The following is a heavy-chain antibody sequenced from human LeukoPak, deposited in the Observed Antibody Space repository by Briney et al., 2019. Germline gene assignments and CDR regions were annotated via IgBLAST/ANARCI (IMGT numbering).Heavy chain of an antibody. Sequence: SGGSLRLPCAASGFTFSSYTMNWVRQAPGRGLEWVSYISSSSTTIYYADSVKGRFTISRDNAKNSLFLQMNSLRDEDTAVYYCAANPTVYNYFDPWGQGTLVTVSS. CDR2: ISSSSTTI. V-gene: IGHV3-48*02. J-gene: IGHJ5*02. CDR3: AANPTVYNYFDP. CDR1: GFTFSSYT.